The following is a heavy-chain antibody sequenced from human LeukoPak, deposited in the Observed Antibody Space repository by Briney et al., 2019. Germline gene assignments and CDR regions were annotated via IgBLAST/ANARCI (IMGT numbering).Heavy chain of an antibody. Sequence: PSETLSLTCTVSGGSISSYYWSWIRQPAGKGLEWIGRIYTSGSTNYNPSLKSRVTMSVDTSKNQFSLKLSSVTAADTAVYYCARDHPYAFVGVIASSYYYYYMDVWGKGTTVTVSS. J-gene: IGHJ6*03. CDR1: GGSISSYY. V-gene: IGHV4-4*07. CDR2: IYTSGST. CDR3: ARDHPYAFVGVIASSYYYYYMDV. D-gene: IGHD3-16*02.